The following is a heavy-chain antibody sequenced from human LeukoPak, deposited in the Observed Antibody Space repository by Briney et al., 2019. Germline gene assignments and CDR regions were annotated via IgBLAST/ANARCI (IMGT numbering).Heavy chain of an antibody. V-gene: IGHV4-59*12. CDR2: IYYSGST. D-gene: IGHD2-2*02. CDR1: GGSISTYY. CDR3: ARRGRYCTGANCYTGYFQH. J-gene: IGHJ1*01. Sequence: SETLSLTCTVSGGSISTYYWSWIRQPPGKGLEWIGYIYYSGSTNYNPSLKSRVTISVDTSKKQFSLSLRSVTAADTAVYYCARRGRYCTGANCYTGYFQHWGQGTLVTVSS.